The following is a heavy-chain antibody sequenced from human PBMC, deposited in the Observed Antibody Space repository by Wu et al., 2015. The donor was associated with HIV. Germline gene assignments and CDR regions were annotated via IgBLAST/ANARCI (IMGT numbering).Heavy chain of an antibody. CDR3: VGRRSLDY. CDR1: GYTFIDQY. Sequence: EVQVVQSGAEVKRPGATVKISCKVSGYTFIDQYMHWVQQAPGKGLEWMGLVDPEDGETIYAEKFQGRVTITADTSTDTAYMELSSLRSDDTAIYYCVGRRSLDYWGQGTLVTVSS. D-gene: IGHD3-16*02. V-gene: IGHV1-69-2*01. J-gene: IGHJ4*02. CDR2: VDPEDGET.